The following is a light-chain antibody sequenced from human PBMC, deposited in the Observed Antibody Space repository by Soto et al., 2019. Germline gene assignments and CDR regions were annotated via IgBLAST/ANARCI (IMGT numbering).Light chain of an antibody. Sequence: DIQMTQSPSTLSASVGDRVTITCRASQSISSWLAWYQQKPGKAPKLLIYKASSLESGVPSRFSGSGSGTEFTLTISSLQPDDFATYYCQQYKSYSPWTFCQGTSVDIK. J-gene: IGKJ1*01. CDR1: QSISSW. V-gene: IGKV1-5*03. CDR2: KAS. CDR3: QQYKSYSPWT.